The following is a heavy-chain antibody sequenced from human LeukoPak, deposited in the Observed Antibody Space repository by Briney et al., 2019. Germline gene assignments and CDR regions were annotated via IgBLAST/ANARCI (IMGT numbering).Heavy chain of an antibody. Sequence: GGSLRLSCAASGFTFSTYWMSWVRQAPGKGLEWVSSISSSSYIYYTDSVKGRFTISRDNAKNSLYLQMNSLRAEDTAVYYCAREGDYPVFVDYWGQGTLVTVSS. CDR1: GFTFSTYW. CDR3: AREGDYPVFVDY. CDR2: ISSSSYI. J-gene: IGHJ4*02. D-gene: IGHD4-11*01. V-gene: IGHV3-21*01.